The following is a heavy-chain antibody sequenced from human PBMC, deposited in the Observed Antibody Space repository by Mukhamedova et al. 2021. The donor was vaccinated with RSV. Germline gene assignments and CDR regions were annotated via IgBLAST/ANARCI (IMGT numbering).Heavy chain of an antibody. Sequence: AISGSGGRTYYADSVKGRFTISRDNSMSTLYLQMNSLRAEDTAVYYCAKKGGDSGYDLGRFEHWGKG. J-gene: IGHJ4*02. CDR3: AKKGGDSGYDLGRFEH. V-gene: IGHV3-23*01. D-gene: IGHD5-12*01. CDR2: ISGSGGRT.